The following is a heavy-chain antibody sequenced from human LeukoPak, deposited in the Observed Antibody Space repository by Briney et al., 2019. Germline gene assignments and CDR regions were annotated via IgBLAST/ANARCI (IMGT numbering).Heavy chain of an antibody. D-gene: IGHD6-6*01. CDR2: ISSSSSYI. CDR1: GFTFSSYS. Sequence: PGGSLRLSCAASGFTFSSYSMDWVRQAPGKGLEWVSSISSSSSYIHYADSVKGRFTISRDNAKNSLYLQMNSLRAEDTAVYYCARQKGGSSSSHYFDYWGQGTLVTVSS. V-gene: IGHV3-21*01. J-gene: IGHJ4*02. CDR3: ARQKGGSSSSHYFDY.